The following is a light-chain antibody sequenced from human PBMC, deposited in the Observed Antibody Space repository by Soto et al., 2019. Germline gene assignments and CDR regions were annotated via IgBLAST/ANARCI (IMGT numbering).Light chain of an antibody. CDR2: DNT. CDR3: GAWESSMNVDL. Sequence: QSVLTQPPSVSAAPGQKISISCSGSSSNIGNYYVSWYHQLPGTAPKLLVYDNTKRPSGIPNRFSVSKSGSSATLAITGLRTGDEGPYSCGAWESSMNVDLVGGGTKVTVL. CDR1: SSNIGNYY. V-gene: IGLV1-51*01. J-gene: IGLJ1*01.